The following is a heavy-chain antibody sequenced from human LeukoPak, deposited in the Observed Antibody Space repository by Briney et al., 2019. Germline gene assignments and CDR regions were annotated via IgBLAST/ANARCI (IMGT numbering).Heavy chain of an antibody. CDR2: IYYSGST. J-gene: IGHJ4*02. CDR1: GGPISSYY. V-gene: IGHV4-59*08. CDR3: ARRASLGYSYGLYYFDY. Sequence: SETLSLTCTVSGGPISSYYWSWIRQPPGKGLEWIGYIYYSGSTNYNPSLKSRVTISVDTSKNQFSLKLSSVTAADTAVYYCARRASLGYSYGLYYFDYWGQGTLVTVSS. D-gene: IGHD5-18*01.